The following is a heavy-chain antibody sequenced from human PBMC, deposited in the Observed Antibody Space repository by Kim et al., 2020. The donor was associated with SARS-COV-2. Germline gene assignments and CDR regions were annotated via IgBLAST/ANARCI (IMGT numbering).Heavy chain of an antibody. Sequence: TTHADSVKCRFTIARDNAKNTLSLQMNSLRVEDSAVYDCVLNMVGTTAYWGQGALVTVSS. CDR3: VLNMVGTTAY. CDR2: T. V-gene: IGHV3-74*01. D-gene: IGHD1-26*01. J-gene: IGHJ4*02.